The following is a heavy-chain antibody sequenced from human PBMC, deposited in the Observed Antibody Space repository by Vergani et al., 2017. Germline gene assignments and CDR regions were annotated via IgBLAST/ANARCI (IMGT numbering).Heavy chain of an antibody. V-gene: IGHV4-59*01. D-gene: IGHD6-19*01. Sequence: QVQLQESGPGLVKPSETLSLTCTVSGGSISSYYWSWIRQPPGKGLEWIGYIYYSGSTNYNPSLKSRVTISVDTSKNQFSLKLSSLSAADTAVDYCARESFSSGWILDYWGQGTLVTVSS. CDR3: ARESFSSGWILDY. CDR2: IYYSGST. CDR1: GGSISSYY. J-gene: IGHJ4*02.